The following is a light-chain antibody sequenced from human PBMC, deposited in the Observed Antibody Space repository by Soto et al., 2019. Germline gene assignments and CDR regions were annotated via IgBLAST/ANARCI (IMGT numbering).Light chain of an antibody. CDR2: GAS. CDR3: QQYDNWPST. CDR1: QSVGKK. Sequence: EVVMTQSPASLSVSPGERATLSCRASQSVGKKLAWYQQKPGQAPRLLFYGASNRATGVPARFGGSGSGTEFTLTISSLQSEDFAVYSCQQYDNWPSTVGAGPKVDSK. V-gene: IGKV3-15*01. J-gene: IGKJ4*01.